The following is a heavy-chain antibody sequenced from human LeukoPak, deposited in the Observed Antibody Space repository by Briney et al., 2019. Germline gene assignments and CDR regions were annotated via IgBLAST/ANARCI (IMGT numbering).Heavy chain of an antibody. V-gene: IGHV4-39*01. D-gene: IGHD3-22*01. J-gene: IGHJ4*02. CDR3: AKHGEDSTGYYADFFDH. CDR1: GGSINTKAHH. Sequence: PSETLSLTCTVSGGSINTKAHHWACIRQTPGKGLEWIGSVFYNGNTYYNPSLKSRVAISVDTSKNQFSRRLSSVTAADTAVYYCAKHGEDSTGYYADFFDHCGQGTLITVSS. CDR2: VFYNGNT.